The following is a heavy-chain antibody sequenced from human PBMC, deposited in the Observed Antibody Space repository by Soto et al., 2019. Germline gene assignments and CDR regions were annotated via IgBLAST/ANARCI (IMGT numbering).Heavy chain of an antibody. CDR3: ARERVRVGYSPTPPYFDY. Sequence: GGSLRLSCAASGFTFSSYSMNWVRQAPGKGLEWVSSISSSSSYIYYADSVKGRFTISRDNAKNSLYLQMNSLRAEDTAVYYCARERVRVGYSPTPPYFDYWGQGTLVTVSS. J-gene: IGHJ4*02. CDR1: GFTFSSYS. D-gene: IGHD5-12*01. CDR2: ISSSSSYI. V-gene: IGHV3-21*01.